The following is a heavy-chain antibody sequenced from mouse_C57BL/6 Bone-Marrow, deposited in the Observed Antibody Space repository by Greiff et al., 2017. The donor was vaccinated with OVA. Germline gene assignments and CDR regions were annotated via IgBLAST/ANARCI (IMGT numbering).Heavy chain of an antibody. Sequence: EVQGVESGGDLVKPGGSLKLSCAASGFTFSSYGMSWVRQTPVKRLEWVATISTGGSYTSYPDSVKGRFTISRDNAKNTLYLQMSSLKSEDTAMYYCARHGYHYFDYWGQGTTLTVSA. CDR2: ISTGGSYT. CDR3: ARHGYHYFDY. J-gene: IGHJ2*01. V-gene: IGHV5-6*01. CDR1: GFTFSSYG. D-gene: IGHD2-2*01.